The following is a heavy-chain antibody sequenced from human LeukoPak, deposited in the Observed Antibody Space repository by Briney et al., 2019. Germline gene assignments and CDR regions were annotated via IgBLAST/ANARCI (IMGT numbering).Heavy chain of an antibody. CDR1: GFTFDDYA. J-gene: IGHJ3*02. CDR3: ARDRRAAAVFDAFDI. CDR2: ISSNGGST. D-gene: IGHD6-13*01. V-gene: IGHV3-64*01. Sequence: GGSLRLSCAASGFTFDDYAMHWVRQAPGKGLEYVSAISSNGGSTYYANSVKGRFTISRDNSKNTLYLQMGSLRAEDMAVYYYARDRRAAAVFDAFDIWGQGTMVTVSS.